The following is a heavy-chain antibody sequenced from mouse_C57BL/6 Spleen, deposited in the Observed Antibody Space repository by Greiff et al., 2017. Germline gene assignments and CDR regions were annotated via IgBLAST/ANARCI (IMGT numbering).Heavy chain of an antibody. J-gene: IGHJ2*01. CDR1: GYTFTSYW. D-gene: IGHD2-5*01. Sequence: QVQLQQPGAELVMPGASVKLSCKASGYTFTSYWMHWVKQRPGQGLEWIGEIDPSDSYTNYNQKFKGKSTLTVDKSSSTAYMQLSSLTSEDSAVYYCAIYSKYGFDYWGQGTTLTVSS. V-gene: IGHV1-69*01. CDR3: AIYSKYGFDY. CDR2: IDPSDSYT.